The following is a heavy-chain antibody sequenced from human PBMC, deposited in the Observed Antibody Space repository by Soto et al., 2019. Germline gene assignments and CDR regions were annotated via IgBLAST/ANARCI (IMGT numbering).Heavy chain of an antibody. J-gene: IGHJ4*02. Sequence: TGGSLRLSCAASGFTFTSYAMGWVRQAPGKGLECVSVVSRGGSTHYADSVTGRFIVSRDNSKNTVSLQMNSLRADDTAVYYCAKRRGAGVHFDYWGQGA. CDR3: AKRRGAGVHFDY. CDR2: VSRGGST. CDR1: GFTFTSYA. V-gene: IGHV3-23*01. D-gene: IGHD2-15*01.